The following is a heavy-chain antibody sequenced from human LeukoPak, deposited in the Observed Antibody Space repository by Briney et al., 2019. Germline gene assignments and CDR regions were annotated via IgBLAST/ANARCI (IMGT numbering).Heavy chain of an antibody. CDR2: ISWNSGSI. J-gene: IGHJ4*02. Sequence: GGSLRLSCAASGFTFDDYAMHWVRQAPGKGLEWVSGISWNSGSIGYADSVKGRFTISRDNAKNSLYLQMNSLRAEDTALYYCAKGDYCDSSGGGVDYWGQGTLVTVSS. D-gene: IGHD3-22*01. CDR1: GFTFDDYA. CDR3: AKGDYCDSSGGGVDY. V-gene: IGHV3-9*01.